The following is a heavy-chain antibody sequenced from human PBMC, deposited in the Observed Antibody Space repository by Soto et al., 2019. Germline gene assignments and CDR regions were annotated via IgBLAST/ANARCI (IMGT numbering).Heavy chain of an antibody. CDR1: GGSISSGGYY. CDR2: IYYSGST. V-gene: IGHV4-31*03. J-gene: IGHJ3*02. Sequence: SETLSLTCTVSGGSISSGGYYWSWIRQHPGKGLEWIGYIYYSGSTYYNPSLKSRVTISVDTSKNQFSLKLSSVTAADTAVYYCARDTQIRNDAFDIWGQGTMVTVSS. CDR3: ARDTQIRNDAFDI. D-gene: IGHD1-1*01.